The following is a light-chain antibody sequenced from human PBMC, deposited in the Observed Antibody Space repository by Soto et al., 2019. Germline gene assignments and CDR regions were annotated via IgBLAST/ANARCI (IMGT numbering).Light chain of an antibody. J-gene: IGLJ2*01. V-gene: IGLV4-69*02. CDR1: SGHSSYV. CDR3: QTWGATIVI. CDR2: LNSDGSY. Sequence: SLGASVKLTCTLSSGHSSYVIAWHQQQPEKGPRYLMKLNSDGSYTKGDGIPDRFSGSSSGAERYLTISSLQSEDEADYYCQTWGATIVIFGRGTKLTVL.